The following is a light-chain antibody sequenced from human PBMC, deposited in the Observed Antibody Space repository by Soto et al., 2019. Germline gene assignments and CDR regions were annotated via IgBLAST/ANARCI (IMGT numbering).Light chain of an antibody. CDR1: QSISSS. CDR3: QQYNNWPPIT. J-gene: IGKJ5*01. Sequence: EIVLTQSPGTLSLSPGEIATLSCSASQSISSSLAWYQQNPGQAPRLLIYGASTRATGIPARFSGSGPGTEFTLTISSLQSEDSAVYYCQQYNNWPPITFGQGIRLEI. CDR2: GAS. V-gene: IGKV3-15*01.